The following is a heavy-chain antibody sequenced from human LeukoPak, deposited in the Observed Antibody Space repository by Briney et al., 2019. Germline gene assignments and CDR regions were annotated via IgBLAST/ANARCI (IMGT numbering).Heavy chain of an antibody. Sequence: PGGSLRLSCAASGFTFSDYYMSWIRQAPGKGLEWVSYISSSGSTIYYADSVKGRFTISRDNSKSTLYLQMNSLRAEDTAVYYCARVAEYQLLYAFDIWGQGTMVTVSS. CDR3: ARVAEYQLLYAFDI. J-gene: IGHJ3*02. CDR1: GFTFSDYY. CDR2: ISSSGSTI. D-gene: IGHD2-2*01. V-gene: IGHV3-11*01.